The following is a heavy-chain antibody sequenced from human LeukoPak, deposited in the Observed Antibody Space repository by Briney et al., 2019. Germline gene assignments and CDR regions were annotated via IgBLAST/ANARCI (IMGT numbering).Heavy chain of an antibody. V-gene: IGHV4-34*01. Sequence: ETLSLPCAVYGGSFSGYYWSWIRPPPGKGLEWIGEINHSGSTNYNPSLKSRVTISVDTSKNQFSLKLSSVTAADTAVYYCARGPPRYYYDSSGYHGEYYFDYWGQGTLVTVSS. CDR3: ARGPPRYYYDSSGYHGEYYFDY. D-gene: IGHD3-22*01. CDR1: GGSFSGYY. CDR2: INHSGST. J-gene: IGHJ4*02.